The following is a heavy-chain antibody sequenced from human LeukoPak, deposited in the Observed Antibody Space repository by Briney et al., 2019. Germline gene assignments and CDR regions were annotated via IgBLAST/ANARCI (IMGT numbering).Heavy chain of an antibody. D-gene: IGHD5-24*01. V-gene: IGHV1-69*04. J-gene: IGHJ5*02. CDR2: IIPIFGIA. Sequence: SVKVSCMASGGTFSSYAISWVRQAPGQGLEWMGRIIPIFGIANYAQKFQGRVTITADKSTSTAYMELSSLRSEDTAVYYCARDLEMAGPEEIGDWFDPWGQGTLVTVSS. CDR3: ARDLEMAGPEEIGDWFDP. CDR1: GGTFSSYA.